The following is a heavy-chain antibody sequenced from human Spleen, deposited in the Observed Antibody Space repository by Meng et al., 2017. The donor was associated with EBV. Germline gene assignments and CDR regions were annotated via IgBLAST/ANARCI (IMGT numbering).Heavy chain of an antibody. CDR3: AYFGDLPPLW. Sequence: QIELQQSGPGLVKPSQTLSLTCTISGDSVSSNIAVWNWIRQSPARGLEWLGRTYYRSRWFNEYAVSVEGRITIKPDTSKNQFSLHLNSVTPEDTAVYYCAYFGDLPPLWWGQGTLVTVSS. J-gene: IGHJ4*02. CDR2: TYYRSRWFN. D-gene: IGHD3-16*01. V-gene: IGHV6-1*02. CDR1: GDSVSSNIAV.